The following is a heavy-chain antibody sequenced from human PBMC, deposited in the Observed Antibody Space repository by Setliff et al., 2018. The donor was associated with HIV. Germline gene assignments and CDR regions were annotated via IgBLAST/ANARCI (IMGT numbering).Heavy chain of an antibody. V-gene: IGHV1-2*02. CDR1: GYTFTNYY. Sequence: ASVKVSCKTSGYTFTNYYVHWVRQAPGQGLEWMGWINPNSGGTNYAQKFQGRVTMTRDTSISTAFMDLSRLRSDDTAVYYCARDPGYKSSWYGAFDIWGQGTMVTVSS. CDR2: INPNSGGT. J-gene: IGHJ3*02. D-gene: IGHD6-13*01. CDR3: ARDPGYKSSWYGAFDI.